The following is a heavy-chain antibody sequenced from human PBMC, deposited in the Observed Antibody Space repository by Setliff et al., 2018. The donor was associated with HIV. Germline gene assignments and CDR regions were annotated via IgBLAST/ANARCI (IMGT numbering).Heavy chain of an antibody. J-gene: IGHJ6*02. CDR2: INAGNGDT. CDR1: GGTFSSYA. CDR3: ARDSGDDYSDYYYYGMDV. V-gene: IGHV1-3*01. D-gene: IGHD4-4*01. Sequence: GASVKVSCKASGGTFSSYAISWVRQAPGQRLEWMGWINAGNGDTKYSQKFQGRVTFTWDTSASTAYMELSSLRSEDTALYYCARDSGDDYSDYYYYGMDVWGQGTTVTVSS.